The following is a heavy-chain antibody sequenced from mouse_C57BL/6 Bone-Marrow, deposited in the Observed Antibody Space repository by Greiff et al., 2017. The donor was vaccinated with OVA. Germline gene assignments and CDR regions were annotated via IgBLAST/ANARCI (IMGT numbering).Heavy chain of an antibody. CDR2: ISSGGSYT. Sequence: EVQLVESGGDLVKPGGSLKLSCAASGFTFSSYGMSWVRQTPDKRLEWVATISSGGSYTYYPDSVKGRFTISRDNAKNTLYLQMSSLKSEDTAMYYCARLYYGYDWFAYWGQGTLVTVSA. CDR3: ARLYYGYDWFAY. CDR1: GFTFSSYG. D-gene: IGHD2-2*01. V-gene: IGHV5-6*01. J-gene: IGHJ3*01.